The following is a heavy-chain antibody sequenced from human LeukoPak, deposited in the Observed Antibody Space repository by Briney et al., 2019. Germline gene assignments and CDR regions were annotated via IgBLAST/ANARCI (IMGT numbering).Heavy chain of an antibody. CDR3: ARWRWQQSEFGN. V-gene: IGHV3-7*01. D-gene: IGHD5-24*01. Sequence: GGSLRLSCAASGFTFSSYSMAWARQAPGKGLECVANIREDGSEEYCVDSVKGRFTISRDNAKNSLYLQMSSLRADDTAVYYCARWRWQQSEFGNWGQGTLVTVSS. CDR2: IREDGSEE. J-gene: IGHJ4*02. CDR1: GFTFSSYS.